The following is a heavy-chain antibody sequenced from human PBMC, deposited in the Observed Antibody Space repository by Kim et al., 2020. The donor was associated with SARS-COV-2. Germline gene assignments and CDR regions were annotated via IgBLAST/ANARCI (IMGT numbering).Heavy chain of an antibody. Sequence: KYSRKFQDRVTITRDTSASTAYMELSSLRSEDTAVFYCARESITWDSFFDRWGQGTLVAVSS. V-gene: IGHV1-3*01. J-gene: IGHJ1*01. CDR3: ARESITWDSFFDR. D-gene: IGHD3-10*01.